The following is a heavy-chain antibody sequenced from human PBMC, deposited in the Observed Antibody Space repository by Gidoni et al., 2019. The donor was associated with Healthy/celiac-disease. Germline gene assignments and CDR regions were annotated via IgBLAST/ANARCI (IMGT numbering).Heavy chain of an antibody. D-gene: IGHD1-26*01. Sequence: EVQLLESGGGLVQPGGSLRLSCAASGSPFSSYAMSWVRQAPGKGLEWVSAISGSGGSTYYADSVKGRFTISRDNSKNTLYLQMNSLRAEDTAVYYCAKDQWLVGWELDYWGQGTLVTVSS. CDR2: ISGSGGST. J-gene: IGHJ4*02. CDR3: AKDQWLVGWELDY. V-gene: IGHV3-23*01. CDR1: GSPFSSYA.